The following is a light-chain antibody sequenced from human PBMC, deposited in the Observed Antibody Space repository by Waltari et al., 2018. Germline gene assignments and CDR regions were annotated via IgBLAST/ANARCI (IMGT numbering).Light chain of an antibody. CDR2: GAS. J-gene: IGKJ1*01. Sequence: EIVLTQSPGTLSLSPGERATLSCRASQSVSRWLALYQQKPGQPPRLLIYGASSRANGIPDRFSGSGSGTDFSLTISRLEPEDSAVYYCQKYGTLPATFGQGTKVEVK. CDR3: QKYGTLPAT. CDR1: QSVSRW. V-gene: IGKV3-20*01.